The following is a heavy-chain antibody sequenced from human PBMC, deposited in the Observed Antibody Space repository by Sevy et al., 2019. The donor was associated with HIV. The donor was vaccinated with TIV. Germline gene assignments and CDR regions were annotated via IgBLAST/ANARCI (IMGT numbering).Heavy chain of an antibody. CDR1: GFTISSNY. V-gene: IGHV3-53*01. CDR2: IYSGGST. D-gene: IGHD6-19*01. Sequence: GGFLRLSCAASGFTISSNYMTWVRQAPGKGLEWVSVIYSGGSTYYADSVKGRFTISRDNSKNTLYLQMNSLRAEGTTVYYCARDKQWLVGYYYGMDVWGQGTTVTVSS. CDR3: ARDKQWLVGYYYGMDV. J-gene: IGHJ6*02.